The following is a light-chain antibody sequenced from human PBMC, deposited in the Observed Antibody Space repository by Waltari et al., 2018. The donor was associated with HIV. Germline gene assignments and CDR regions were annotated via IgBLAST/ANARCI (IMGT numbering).Light chain of an antibody. Sequence: QSVLTQPPSASGTPGQRVTISCSGSSSNIGSNYVYWYQQLPGTTPKLLIYRNNPRPSGVPARFSGSKSRTSAYLAISGLWSEDEADYYCAAWDDSLSGPVFGGGTKLTVL. J-gene: IGLJ3*02. V-gene: IGLV1-47*03. CDR3: AAWDDSLSGPV. CDR1: SSNIGSNY. CDR2: RNN.